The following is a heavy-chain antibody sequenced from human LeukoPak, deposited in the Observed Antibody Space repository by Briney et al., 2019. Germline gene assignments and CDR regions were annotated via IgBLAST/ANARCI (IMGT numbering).Heavy chain of an antibody. CDR2: INTDGSST. V-gene: IGHV3-74*01. D-gene: IGHD2-15*01. J-gene: IGHJ4*02. CDR3: AKMSVSGGNFLDY. CDR1: GFTFSSYW. Sequence: GGSLRLSCAASGFTFSSYWMHWVRQAPGKGLVWVSRINTDGSSTSYADSVKGRFTISRDNAKNTLYLQMNSLRAEDTAVYYCAKMSVSGGNFLDYWGQGTLVTVSS.